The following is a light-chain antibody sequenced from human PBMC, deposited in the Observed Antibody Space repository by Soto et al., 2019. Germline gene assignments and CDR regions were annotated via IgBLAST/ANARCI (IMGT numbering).Light chain of an antibody. CDR3: QQYGRSPPFT. CDR1: QTVSSTY. Sequence: EIVLTQSPGTLSLSPGERATLSCRASQTVSSTYIAWYQQRPGQPPRLLIYGASSRATGIPDRFSGSGSGTDFTLNISRLEPEDFAVYFCQQYGRSPPFTFGQGTKVEIK. V-gene: IGKV3-20*01. J-gene: IGKJ2*01. CDR2: GAS.